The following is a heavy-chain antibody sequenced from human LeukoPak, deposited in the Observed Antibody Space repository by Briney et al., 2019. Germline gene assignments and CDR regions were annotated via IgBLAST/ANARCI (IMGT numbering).Heavy chain of an antibody. CDR3: ATGWELLLLGY. D-gene: IGHD1-26*01. CDR2: ISAYNGNT. V-gene: IGHV1-18*01. J-gene: IGHJ4*02. Sequence: GSVKVSCKASGYTFTSYGISGVRQAPGQGLEWMGWISAYNGNTNYAQKFQGRVTMTEDTSTDTAYMELSSLRSEDTAVYYCATGWELLLLGYWGQGTLVTVSS. CDR1: GYTFTSYG.